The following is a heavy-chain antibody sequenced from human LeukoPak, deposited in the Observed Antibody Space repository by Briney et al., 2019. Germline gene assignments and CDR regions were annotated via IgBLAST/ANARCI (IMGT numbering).Heavy chain of an antibody. V-gene: IGHV3-7*04. CDR3: ARALIAADNY. Sequence: GGFLRLSCAASGFTISNYWMNWVRQAPGKGLEWLANIRRGGSEEYYVDSVKGRFTISRDNTKNSLYLQMNSLRVEDTAVYYCARALIAADNYWGQGTLVTVSS. CDR1: GFTISNYW. J-gene: IGHJ4*02. CDR2: IRRGGSEE. D-gene: IGHD6-6*01.